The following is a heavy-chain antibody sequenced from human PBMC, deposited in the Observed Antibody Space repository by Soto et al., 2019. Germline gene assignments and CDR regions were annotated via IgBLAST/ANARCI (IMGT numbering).Heavy chain of an antibody. CDR2: IYYTGRT. J-gene: IGHJ4*02. CDR1: GVSVNSDYYY. V-gene: IGHV4-61*01. CDR3: AREYSNSPEAFDY. D-gene: IGHD1-26*01. Sequence: PSGTLSLTCTVSGVSVNSDYYYWSWIRQPPGKGLEWIGYIYYTGRTNYNPSLMSRVTISVDTSRNQSSLNLSSVTAADTAVFYCAREYSNSPEAFDYWGQGTLVTVSS.